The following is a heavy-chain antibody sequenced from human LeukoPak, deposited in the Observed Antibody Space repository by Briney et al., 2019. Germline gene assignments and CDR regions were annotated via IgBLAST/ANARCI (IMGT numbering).Heavy chain of an antibody. J-gene: IGHJ4*02. V-gene: IGHV3-7*03. D-gene: IGHD6-19*01. Sequence: GGSLRLSCAASGFTFNNYWMNWVRQAPGKGLEWVANIKQDGSEKYYVDSVKGRFTISRDNAKNSLFLQMHSLRAADTAVYYCARELGKYSSVWFGYWGQGTLVTVSS. CDR1: GFTFNNYW. CDR3: ARELGKYSSVWFGY. CDR2: IKQDGSEK.